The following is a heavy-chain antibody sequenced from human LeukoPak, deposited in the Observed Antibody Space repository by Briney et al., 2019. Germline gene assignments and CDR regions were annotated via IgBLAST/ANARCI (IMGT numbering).Heavy chain of an antibody. CDR3: AGAEWLNGYYFDY. V-gene: IGHV4-59*12. CDR1: GGSIIIYY. J-gene: IGHJ4*02. CDR2: IYYIGTT. Sequence: PSETLSLTCTVSGGSIIIYYWSWIRQPPGKGLEWIGYIYYIGTTNYNPSLKSRVTISVDTSKNQFSLKLSSVTAADTAVYYCAGAEWLNGYYFDYWGQGTLVTVSS. D-gene: IGHD6-19*01.